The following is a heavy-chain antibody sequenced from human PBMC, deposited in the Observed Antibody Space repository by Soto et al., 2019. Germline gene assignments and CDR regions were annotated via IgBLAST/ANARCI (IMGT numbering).Heavy chain of an antibody. V-gene: IGHV1-24*01. CDR2: FDPEDGET. J-gene: IGHJ5*02. Sequence: ASVKVSCKVSGYTLTELSMHWVRQAPGKGLEWMGGFDPEDGETIYAQKFQGRDTMTEDTSTDTAYMELSSLRSEDTAVYYCATARITMVRGVIITDWFDPWGQGTLVTVSS. D-gene: IGHD3-10*01. CDR1: GYTLTELS. CDR3: ATARITMVRGVIITDWFDP.